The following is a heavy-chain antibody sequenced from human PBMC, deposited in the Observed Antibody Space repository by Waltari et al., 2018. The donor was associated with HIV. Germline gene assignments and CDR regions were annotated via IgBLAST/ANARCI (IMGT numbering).Heavy chain of an antibody. Sequence: EVQLVESGGGLVQPGGSLRLSCAASGFTFSSYEMNWVRQAPGKGLEWVSYISSSGSTIYYTGSAKGRFTMSRDNAKNSLYLQMNSLRAEDTAVDYCASHDPVYSSSWSPRYYYYGMDVWGQGTTVTVSS. V-gene: IGHV3-48*03. CDR2: ISSSGSTI. J-gene: IGHJ6*02. CDR3: ASHDPVYSSSWSPRYYYYGMDV. CDR1: GFTFSSYE. D-gene: IGHD6-13*01.